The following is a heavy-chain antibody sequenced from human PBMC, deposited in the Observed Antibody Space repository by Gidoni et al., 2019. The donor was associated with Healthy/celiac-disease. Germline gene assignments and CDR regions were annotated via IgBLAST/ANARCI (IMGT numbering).Heavy chain of an antibody. Sequence: QVPLQESGSGLVKPSETLSLTCTVSGGSISSYYWSWIRQPPGKGLEWIGYIYYSGSTNYNPSLKSRVTISVDTSKNQFSLKLSSVTAADTAVYYCAREKNYDFWSGYGYYYMDVWGKGTTVTVSS. D-gene: IGHD3-3*01. J-gene: IGHJ6*03. CDR2: IYYSGST. V-gene: IGHV4-59*01. CDR1: GGSISSYY. CDR3: AREKNYDFWSGYGYYYMDV.